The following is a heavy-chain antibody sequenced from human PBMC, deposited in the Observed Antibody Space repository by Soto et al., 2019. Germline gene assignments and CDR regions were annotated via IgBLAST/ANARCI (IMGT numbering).Heavy chain of an antibody. D-gene: IGHD5-12*01. J-gene: IGHJ5*02. V-gene: IGHV4-59*01. Sequence: SETVSLTCTVSGGSIRSYFWNWIRQPPGKGLEWIGNMYYSGATSSNPSLRSRVTISVDTSRSQVSLKLSSVTAADTAVYYCARGASTYDSLPFDPWGQGTLVTVSS. CDR2: MYYSGAT. CDR1: GGSIRSYF. CDR3: ARGASTYDSLPFDP.